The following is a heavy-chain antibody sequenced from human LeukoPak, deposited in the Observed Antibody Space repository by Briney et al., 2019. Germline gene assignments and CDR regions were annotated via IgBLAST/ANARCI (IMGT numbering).Heavy chain of an antibody. D-gene: IGHD2-2*01. CDR2: NSSSSGTI. CDR3: AREFEVPAAAPDYYYYYYIDV. J-gene: IGHJ6*03. V-gene: IGHV3-48*04. CDR1: GFTFSVYS. Sequence: GGSLRLFCAASGFTFSVYSMSWVRQAPGKALEWVSYNSSSSGTIYYADSVKGRVTISRDNVEDSLHMQMNSLRVEDTAVYYCAREFEVPAAAPDYYYYYYIDVWGKGTTVTVSS.